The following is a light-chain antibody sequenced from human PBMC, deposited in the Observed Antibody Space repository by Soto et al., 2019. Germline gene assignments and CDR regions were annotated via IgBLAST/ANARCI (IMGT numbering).Light chain of an antibody. CDR2: GAS. Sequence: VVMTQSPATLSVSPGAKATLSCRASQSVYSNLAWYQQKPGQAPRLLISGASTRATGIPARFSGSGSGTEFTLTISSLQSEDFAVYFCQQYSERWTFGQGTKVEIK. V-gene: IGKV3-15*01. J-gene: IGKJ1*01. CDR1: QSVYSN. CDR3: QQYSERWT.